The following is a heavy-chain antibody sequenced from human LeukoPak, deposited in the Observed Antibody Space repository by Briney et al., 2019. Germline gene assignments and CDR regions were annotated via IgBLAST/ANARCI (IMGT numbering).Heavy chain of an antibody. J-gene: IGHJ3*02. CDR2: ISVHNGNT. V-gene: IGHV1-18*01. Sequence: ASVKVSCKASGYTFTRYAITWVRQAPGQGPEWMGRISVHNGNTNFAQKLQGRVTMTTDTSTSTAYMELRSLRSDDTAVYYCARGGYYNILTGYETADAFDIWGQGTMVTVSP. D-gene: IGHD3-9*01. CDR3: ARGGYYNILTGYETADAFDI. CDR1: GYTFTRYA.